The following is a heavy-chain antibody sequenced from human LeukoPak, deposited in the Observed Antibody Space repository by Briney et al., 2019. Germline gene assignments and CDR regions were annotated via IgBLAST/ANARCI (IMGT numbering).Heavy chain of an antibody. D-gene: IGHD4-17*01. J-gene: IGHJ4*02. CDR2: ISGSGGST. V-gene: IGHV3-23*01. CDR3: AKRRDYGDYEPYYFDY. Sequence: GGSLRLSCAASGFTFSIYAMSWVRQAPGKGLEWVPAISGSGGSTYYADSVKGRFTISRDNSKNTLYLQMNSLRAEDTAVYYCAKRRDYGDYEPYYFDYWGQGTLVTVSS. CDR1: GFTFSIYA.